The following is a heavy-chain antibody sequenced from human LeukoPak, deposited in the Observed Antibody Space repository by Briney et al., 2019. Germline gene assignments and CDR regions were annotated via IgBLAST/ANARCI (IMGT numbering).Heavy chain of an antibody. V-gene: IGHV4-59*01. CDR1: GGSFSGDF. Sequence: PSETLSLTCAVYGGSFSGDFWSWIRQPPGKGLEWIGYIYYSGSTNYNPSLKSRVTISVDTSKNQFSLKLNSVTAADTAVYYCARGHDFWSGFPDYWGQGTLVTVSS. J-gene: IGHJ4*02. CDR2: IYYSGST. CDR3: ARGHDFWSGFPDY. D-gene: IGHD3-3*01.